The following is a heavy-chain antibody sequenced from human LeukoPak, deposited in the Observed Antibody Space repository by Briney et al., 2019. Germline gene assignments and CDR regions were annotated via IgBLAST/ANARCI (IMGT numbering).Heavy chain of an antibody. CDR3: ARDRRYFDWLRVNYYYGMDV. Sequence: GGSLRLSCAASGFTFSSYAMHWVRQAPGQGLEWVAVISYDGSNKYYADSVKGRFTISRDNSKNTLYLQMNSLRAEDTAVYYCARDRRYFDWLRVNYYYGMDVWGKGTTVTVSS. CDR1: GFTFSSYA. J-gene: IGHJ6*04. D-gene: IGHD3-9*01. CDR2: ISYDGSNK. V-gene: IGHV3-30*04.